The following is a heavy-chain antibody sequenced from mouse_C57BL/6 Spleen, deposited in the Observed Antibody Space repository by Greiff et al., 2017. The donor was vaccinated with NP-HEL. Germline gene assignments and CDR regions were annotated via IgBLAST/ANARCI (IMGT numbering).Heavy chain of an antibody. CDR3: ARQGGRAMDY. Sequence: EVQLQESGGGLVQPGGSLKLSCAASGFTFSDYYMYWVRQTPEKRLEWVAYISNGGGSTYYPDTVKGRFTISRDNAKNTLYLQMSRLKSEDTAMYYCARQGGRAMDYWGQGTSVTVSS. J-gene: IGHJ4*01. CDR1: GFTFSDYY. CDR2: ISNGGGST. D-gene: IGHD3-3*01. V-gene: IGHV5-12*01.